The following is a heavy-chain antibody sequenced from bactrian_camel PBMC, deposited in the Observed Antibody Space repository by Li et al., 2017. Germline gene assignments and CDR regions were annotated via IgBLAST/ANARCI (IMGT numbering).Heavy chain of an antibody. Sequence: QVQLVESGGGLVQPGGSLRLSCAASGLTSSTYYINWVRQAPGKGLDWVIGISSDGRNTYYADSVKGRFTISRDNAKNTLYLEMNSLKSEDTALYHCATWTFYSDYGGFLSYWGQGTQVTVS. CDR1: GLTSSTYY. V-gene: IGHV3S6*01. J-gene: IGHJ4*01. CDR3: ATWTFYSDYGGFLSY. CDR2: ISSDGRNT. D-gene: IGHD4*01.